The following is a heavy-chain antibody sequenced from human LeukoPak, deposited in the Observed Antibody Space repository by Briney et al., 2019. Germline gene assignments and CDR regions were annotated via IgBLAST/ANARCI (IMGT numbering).Heavy chain of an antibody. J-gene: IGHJ4*02. D-gene: IGHD2-21*01. CDR1: GYTFTNYV. V-gene: IGHV1-3*01. CDR2: IKAGNGDT. CDR3: ARDDCGATCYPGGY. Sequence: ASVKVSCKAYGYTFTNYVVHWVRQAPGQRPEWMGWIKAGNGDTKYSPNFQGRVTITRDTSASTAYMELSSLTSEDTALYYCARDDCGATCYPGGYWGQGTLVTVSS.